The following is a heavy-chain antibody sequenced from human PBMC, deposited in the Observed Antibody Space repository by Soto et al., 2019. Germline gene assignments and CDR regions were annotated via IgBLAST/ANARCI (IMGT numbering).Heavy chain of an antibody. CDR2: IDWDDDK. D-gene: IGHD6-6*01. CDR3: ARIAARRSTHYYYGMDV. J-gene: IGHJ6*02. Sequence: SGPTLVNPTQTLTLTCTFSGFSLSTSGTCVSWIRQPPGKALEWLALIDWDDDKYYSTSLKTRLTISKDTSKNQVVLTMTNMDPVDTATYYCARIAARRSTHYYYGMDVWGQGTTVTVSS. CDR1: GFSLSTSGTC. V-gene: IGHV2-70*01.